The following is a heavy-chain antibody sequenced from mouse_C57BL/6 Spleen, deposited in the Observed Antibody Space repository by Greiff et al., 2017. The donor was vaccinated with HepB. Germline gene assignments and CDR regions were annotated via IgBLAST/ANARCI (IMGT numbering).Heavy chain of an antibody. CDR2: INPYNGGT. D-gene: IGHD1-1*01. Sequence: VQLKESGPVLVKPGASVKMSCKASGYTFTDYYMNWVKQSHGKSLEWIGVINPYNGGTSYNQKFKGKATLTVDKSSSTAYMELNSLTSEDSAVYYCARSGTTVVAPFDYWGQGTTLTVSS. J-gene: IGHJ2*01. CDR1: GYTFTDYY. CDR3: ARSGTTVVAPFDY. V-gene: IGHV1-19*01.